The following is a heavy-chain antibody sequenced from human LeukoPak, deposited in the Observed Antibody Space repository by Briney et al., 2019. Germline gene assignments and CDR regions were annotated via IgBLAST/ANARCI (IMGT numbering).Heavy chain of an antibody. D-gene: IGHD2-15*01. Sequence: GGSLRLSCAASGFTFSSYNMNWVRQAPGKGLGWVSSITSTGGYIYYADSVKGRFTISRDNAKNSLYLQMNSLRAEDTAVYYCARSYCSGGSCYEDYWGQGTLVTVSP. CDR3: ARSYCSGGSCYEDY. V-gene: IGHV3-21*01. CDR1: GFTFSSYN. CDR2: ITSTGGYI. J-gene: IGHJ4*02.